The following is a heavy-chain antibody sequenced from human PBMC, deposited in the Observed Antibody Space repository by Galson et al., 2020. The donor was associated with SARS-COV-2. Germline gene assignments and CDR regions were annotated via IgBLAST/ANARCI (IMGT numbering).Heavy chain of an antibody. CDR2: IHPGDSDT. CDR1: GYTFTNYW. CDR3: ARLSQGYYDSSGNPMGYGMDV. J-gene: IGHJ6*02. D-gene: IGHD3-22*01. Sequence: GESLKISCKGSGYTFTNYWIGWVRQMPGKGLEWMGMIHPGDSDTRYSPSFQGQVIISVDKFISTAYLQWSSLKASDSAMFYCARLSQGYYDSSGNPMGYGMDVWGQGTTVTVSS. V-gene: IGHV5-51*01.